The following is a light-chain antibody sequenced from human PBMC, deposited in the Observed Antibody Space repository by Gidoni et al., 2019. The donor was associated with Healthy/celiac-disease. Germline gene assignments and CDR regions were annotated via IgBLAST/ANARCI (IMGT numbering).Light chain of an antibody. Sequence: DIQMTQSPSTMSASVGDRVTITCRASQSISSWLAWYQQQTGKAPKLLIYDASSLESGVPSSFSGSGSGTEFTLTISSLQPDDFATYYCQQYNSYSWTFGQGTKVEIK. CDR2: DAS. V-gene: IGKV1-5*01. CDR3: QQYNSYSWT. CDR1: QSISSW. J-gene: IGKJ1*01.